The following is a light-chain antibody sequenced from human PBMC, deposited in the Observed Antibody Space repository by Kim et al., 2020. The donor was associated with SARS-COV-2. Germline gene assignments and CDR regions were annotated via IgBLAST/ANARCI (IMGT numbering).Light chain of an antibody. J-gene: IGLJ3*02. V-gene: IGLV1-40*01. Sequence: RVTIPCAGSSSNIGAGYDVHWYQHLPGAAPKRLLYGNRNRPSGVPDRFSASKSGTSAALAITGLQADDEADYYCQSYDSSLSGWVFGGGTQLTVL. CDR2: GNR. CDR3: QSYDSSLSGWV. CDR1: SSNIGAGYD.